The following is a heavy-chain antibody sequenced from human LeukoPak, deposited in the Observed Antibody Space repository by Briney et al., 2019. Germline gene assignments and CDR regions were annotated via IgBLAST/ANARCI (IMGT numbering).Heavy chain of an antibody. CDR3: AKSRIAVAAEYFDY. CDR1: GFTFSSSA. V-gene: IGHV3-23*01. Sequence: GGSLRLSCAASGFTFSSSAMSWVRQAPGKGLEWVSSISGSGGSPYYADSVKGRFTISRDNSKNTLYLQMNSLRAEDTAVYYCAKSRIAVAAEYFDYWGQGTLVTVSS. D-gene: IGHD6-19*01. J-gene: IGHJ4*02. CDR2: ISGSGGSP.